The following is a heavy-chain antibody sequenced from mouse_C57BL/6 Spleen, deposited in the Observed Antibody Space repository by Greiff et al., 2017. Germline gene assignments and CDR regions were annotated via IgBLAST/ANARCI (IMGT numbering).Heavy chain of an antibody. CDR1: GFSLTSYG. J-gene: IGHJ3*01. CDR2: IWGDGST. V-gene: IGHV2-3*01. Sequence: VHLVESGPGLVAPSQSLSITCTVSGFSLTSYGVSWVRQPPGQGLEWLGVIWGDGSTHYHSALISRLSISKENSKSQVFLKLNSLQSDDTATYYGDILWGFAYWGEGTLVTVSA. CDR3: DILWGFAY.